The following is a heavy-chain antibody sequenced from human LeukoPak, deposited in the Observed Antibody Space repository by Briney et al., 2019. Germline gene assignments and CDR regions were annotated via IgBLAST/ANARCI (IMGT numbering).Heavy chain of an antibody. CDR3: AKDWNDGDSYYYGMDV. J-gene: IGHJ6*02. D-gene: IGHD1-1*01. V-gene: IGHV3-43*01. Sequence: GGSLRLSCAASGFTFDDYTMHWVRQAPGKGLEWVSLISWDGGSTYYADSVKGRFTISRDNSKNSLYLQMNSLRTEDTALYYCAKDWNDGDSYYYGMDVWGQGTTVTVSS. CDR2: ISWDGGST. CDR1: GFTFDDYT.